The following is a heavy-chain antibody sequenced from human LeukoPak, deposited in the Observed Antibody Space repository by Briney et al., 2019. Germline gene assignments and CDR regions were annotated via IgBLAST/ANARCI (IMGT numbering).Heavy chain of an antibody. CDR2: IYCSGST. Sequence: SQTLCLTCTVSGGSVSSGNYYRTWIRQHPEKGLEWIGYIYCSGSTYYNPSLESRVAISADRSKNQFSLRLSSVTAEDTAVYYCARGHCSTATCYTVYFDYWGQGTLLTVSS. CDR1: GGSVSSGNYY. V-gene: IGHV4-31*03. J-gene: IGHJ4*02. CDR3: ARGHCSTATCYTVYFDY. D-gene: IGHD2-2*01.